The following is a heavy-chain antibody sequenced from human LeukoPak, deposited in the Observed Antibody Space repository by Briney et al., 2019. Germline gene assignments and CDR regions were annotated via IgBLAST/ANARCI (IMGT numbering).Heavy chain of an antibody. CDR1: GGSISSYY. V-gene: IGHV4-59*01. CDR3: ARDVGATPGYFDY. J-gene: IGHJ4*02. CDR2: IYYSGST. D-gene: IGHD1-26*01. Sequence: SETLSLTCTVSGGSISSYYWSWIRQPPGKGLEWIGYIYYSGSTNYNPSLKSRVTISVDTSKNQFSLKLSSVTAADTAVYYCARDVGATPGYFDYWGQGTLVTVSS.